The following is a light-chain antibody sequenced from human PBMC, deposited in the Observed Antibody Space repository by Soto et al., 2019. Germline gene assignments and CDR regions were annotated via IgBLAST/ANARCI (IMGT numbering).Light chain of an antibody. CDR2: GAS. CDR3: QQYGSSPRT. CDR1: RSVSSNY. V-gene: IGKV3-20*01. Sequence: EIVLTQSPGTLSLSPGERATLSCRASRSVSSNYLAWYQQKPGQAPRLLIYGASSRATGIPDRFSGSGSGTEFTLTISRLEPKDFSVYYCQQYGSSPRTLGQGTRLEIK. J-gene: IGKJ5*01.